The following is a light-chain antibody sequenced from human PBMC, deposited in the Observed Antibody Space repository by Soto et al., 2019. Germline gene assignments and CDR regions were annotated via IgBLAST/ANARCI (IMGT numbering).Light chain of an antibody. CDR3: QQYNSYLIT. CDR2: KAS. J-gene: IGKJ5*01. Sequence: DIQMTQSPSTLSASVGDRVTITCRASQSISSWLAWYQQKPGKAPKLLIYKASSLESGVPSRFSGSGSGTEFTLTISSLQPDDFATYNCQQYNSYLITFGQGTRLEIQ. CDR1: QSISSW. V-gene: IGKV1-5*03.